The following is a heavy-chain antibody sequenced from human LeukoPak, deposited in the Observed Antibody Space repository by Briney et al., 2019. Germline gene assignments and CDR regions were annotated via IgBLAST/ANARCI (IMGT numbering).Heavy chain of an antibody. V-gene: IGHV3-7*03. D-gene: IGHD3-22*01. CDR1: GFAFPSYW. CDR2: INQGGSER. Sequence: PGGSLRLSCVASGFAFPSYWMSWVRQAPGKGLEWVANINQGGSERHYVGSVEGRFTISRDNAKNSLYLQMNSLRAEDTAVYYCANGENYYDSSGAYFDYWGQGTLVTVSS. J-gene: IGHJ4*02. CDR3: ANGENYYDSSGAYFDY.